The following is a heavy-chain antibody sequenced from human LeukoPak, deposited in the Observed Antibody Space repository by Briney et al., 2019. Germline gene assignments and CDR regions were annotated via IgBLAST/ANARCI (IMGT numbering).Heavy chain of an antibody. D-gene: IGHD1-26*01. J-gene: IGHJ4*02. V-gene: IGHV1-69*06. CDR3: ARDRSGSSWRYYFDY. CDR1: GGTFSSYA. CDR2: IIPIFGTA. Sequence: ASVKVSCKASGGTFSSYAISWVRQAPGQGLEWMGGIIPIFGTANYAQKFQGRVTITADKSTSTAYMELSSLRSEDTAVYYCARDRSGSSWRYYFDYWGQGTLVTVSS.